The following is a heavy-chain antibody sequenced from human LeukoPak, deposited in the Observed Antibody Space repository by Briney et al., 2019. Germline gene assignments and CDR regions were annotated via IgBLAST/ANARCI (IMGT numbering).Heavy chain of an antibody. CDR1: GFTFSSYS. V-gene: IGHV3-48*04. J-gene: IGHJ4*02. D-gene: IGHD3-22*01. CDR3: ACDYYDSIGYYGFDY. Sequence: GGSLRLSCAASGFTFSSYSMNWVRQAPGKGLEWVSYISSSSSTIYYADSVKGRFTISRDNAKNSLYLQMNSLRAEDTAVYYCACDYYDSIGYYGFDYWGQGTLHPVPS. CDR2: ISSSSSTI.